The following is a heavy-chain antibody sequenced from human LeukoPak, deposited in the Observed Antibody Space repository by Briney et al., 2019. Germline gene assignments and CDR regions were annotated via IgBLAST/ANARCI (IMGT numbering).Heavy chain of an antibody. Sequence: PGGTLRLSCAASGFTFSSYWMHWVRQAPGKGLVWVSRIYSDGSRTDYADSVKGRFTISGDNAKNTLDLQMNSLRDEDTAVYCCARSGRGGAFDIWGQGTRVTVSS. V-gene: IGHV3-74*01. CDR3: ARSGRGGAFDI. J-gene: IGHJ3*02. D-gene: IGHD1-26*01. CDR1: GFTFSSYW. CDR2: IYSDGSRT.